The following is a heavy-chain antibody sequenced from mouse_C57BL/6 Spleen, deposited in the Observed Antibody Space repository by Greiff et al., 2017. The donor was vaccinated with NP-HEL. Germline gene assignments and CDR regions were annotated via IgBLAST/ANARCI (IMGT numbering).Heavy chain of an antibody. CDR2: IYPGDGDT. V-gene: IGHV1-80*01. J-gene: IGHJ4*01. Sequence: VMLVESGAELVKPGASVKISCKASGYAFSSYWMNWVKQRPGKGLEWIGQIYPGDGDTNYNGKFKGKATLTADKSSSTAYMQLSSLTSEDSAVYFCARKGTPYAMDYWGQGTSVTVSS. CDR3: ARKGTPYAMDY. D-gene: IGHD3-3*01. CDR1: GYAFSSYW.